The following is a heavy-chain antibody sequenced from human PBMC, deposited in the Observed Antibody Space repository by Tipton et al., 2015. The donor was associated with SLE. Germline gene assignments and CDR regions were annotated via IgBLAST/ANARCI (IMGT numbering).Heavy chain of an antibody. CDR2: INSDGSST. Sequence: SLRLSCAASGFTFSSYWMHWVRQAPGKGLVWVSRINSDGSSTSYADSVKGRFTISRDNAKNTLYLQMNSLRAEDRAVYYCAKRQVPSGSTSPWYFDLWGRGTLVTVSS. V-gene: IGHV3-74*01. CDR3: AKRQVPSGSTSPWYFDL. CDR1: GFTFSSYW. J-gene: IGHJ2*01. D-gene: IGHD1-26*01.